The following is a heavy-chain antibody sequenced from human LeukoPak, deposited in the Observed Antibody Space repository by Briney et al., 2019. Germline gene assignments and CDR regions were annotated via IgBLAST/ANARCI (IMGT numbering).Heavy chain of an antibody. Sequence: GGSLRLSCAASGFTFDDYAMHWVRQAPGKGLEWVSGISWNSGSIGYADSVKGRFTISRDNAKNSLYLQMNSLRAEDTALYYCARALGYCSSTSCWSLHYYYYYGMDVWGQGTTVTVSS. D-gene: IGHD2-2*01. CDR2: ISWNSGSI. CDR3: ARALGYCSSTSCWSLHYYYYYGMDV. V-gene: IGHV3-9*01. CDR1: GFTFDDYA. J-gene: IGHJ6*02.